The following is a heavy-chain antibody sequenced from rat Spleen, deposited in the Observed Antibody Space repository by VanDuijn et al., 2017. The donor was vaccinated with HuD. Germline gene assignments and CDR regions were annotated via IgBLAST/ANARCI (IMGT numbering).Heavy chain of an antibody. CDR2: IWTSGNT. J-gene: IGHJ2*01. V-gene: IGHV2-13*01. CDR3: VRHEPRDYFDY. Sequence: QVQLKESGPGLVQASQTLSLTCSVSGFSLTSYHVSWVRQPPGKSLMWMGTIWTSGNTHFNSTVQSRLSISRDTSKSQVILKMNRLDPEDTGIYYCVRHEPRDYFDYWGQGVMVTVSS. CDR1: GFSLTSYH.